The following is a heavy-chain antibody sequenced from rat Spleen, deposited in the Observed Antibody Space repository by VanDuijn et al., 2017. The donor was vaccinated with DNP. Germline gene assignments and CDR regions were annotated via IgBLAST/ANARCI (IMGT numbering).Heavy chain of an antibody. J-gene: IGHJ3*01. V-gene: IGHV5-25*01. CDR3: TRRGHTTGLNWFVY. CDR2: ITTSGGAT. CDR1: GLTFTNYD. Sequence: EVQLVESGGGLVQPGRSLKLSCAASGLTFTNYDMVWVRQAPTKGLEWVATITTSGGATYYRDSVKGRFTISRDNAKSTLYLQMDSLRSEDTATYYCTRRGHTTGLNWFVYWGQGTLVTVSS. D-gene: IGHD1-9*01.